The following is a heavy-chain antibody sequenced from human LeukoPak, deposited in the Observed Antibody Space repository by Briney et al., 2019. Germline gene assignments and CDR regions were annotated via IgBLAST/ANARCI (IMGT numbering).Heavy chain of an antibody. CDR1: GFTFSDYY. V-gene: IGHV3-23*01. CDR2: ISGSGGST. Sequence: GGSLRLSCAASGFTFSDYYMSWIRQAPGKGLEWVSAISGSGGSTYYADSVKGRFTISRDNSKNTLYLQMNSLRAEDTAVYYCAKPPRGESYYYGMDVWGQGTTVTVSS. J-gene: IGHJ6*02. CDR3: AKPPRGESYYYGMDV. D-gene: IGHD3-10*01.